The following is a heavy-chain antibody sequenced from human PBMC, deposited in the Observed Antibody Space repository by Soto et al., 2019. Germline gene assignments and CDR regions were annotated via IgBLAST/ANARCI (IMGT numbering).Heavy chain of an antibody. CDR2: IYYSRST. J-gene: IGHJ4*02. Sequence: QVQLQESGPGLVKPSQTLSLTCTVSGGSLSSGGYYWSWIRQHPGKGVEWIGYIYYSRSTYHNPSLKSRVTISVDPSKHQISLNLNSVTAADTAVYYCARGGGYNTAFDYWGQGTLVTVSS. D-gene: IGHD5-12*01. V-gene: IGHV4-31*03. CDR1: GGSLSSGGYY. CDR3: ARGGGYNTAFDY.